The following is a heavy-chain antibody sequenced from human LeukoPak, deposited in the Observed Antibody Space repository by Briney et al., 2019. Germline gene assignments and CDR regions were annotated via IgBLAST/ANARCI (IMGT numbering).Heavy chain of an antibody. V-gene: IGHV4-39*01. CDR2: IYYSGDT. CDR1: GGSISSSSYY. Sequence: SETLSLTCTVSGGSISSSSYYWGWIRQPPGKGLEWIGTIYYSGDTYYNPSLKSRVSISVDTSKNQFSLKLSSVAAADTAVYYCARQAVAGNGFDYWGQGTLVTVSS. D-gene: IGHD6-19*01. J-gene: IGHJ4*02. CDR3: ARQAVAGNGFDY.